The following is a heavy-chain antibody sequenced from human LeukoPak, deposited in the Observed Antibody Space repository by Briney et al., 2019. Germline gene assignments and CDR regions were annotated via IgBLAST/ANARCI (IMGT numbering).Heavy chain of an antibody. CDR1: GGSFSGYY. CDR3: AREGYDSSGYYTMVGY. CDR2: INHSGST. V-gene: IGHV4-34*01. D-gene: IGHD3-22*01. J-gene: IGHJ4*02. Sequence: SESLSLTCAVYGGSFSGYYWSWIRQPPGKGLEWIGEINHSGSTNYNPSLKSRVTISVDTSKNQFSLKLSSVTAADTAVYYCAREGYDSSGYYTMVGYWGQGTLVTVSS.